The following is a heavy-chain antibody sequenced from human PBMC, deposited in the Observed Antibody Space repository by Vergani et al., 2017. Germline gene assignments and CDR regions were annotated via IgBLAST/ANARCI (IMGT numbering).Heavy chain of an antibody. CDR1: GYTFTRYA. V-gene: IGHV7-4-1*02. Sequence: QVQLVQSGSELKKPGASVKVSCKASGYTFTRYAMNWVRQAPGQGLEWMGCINTNTGNPTYAQGFAGRFVFSLDTSVSTAYLQVSSLKADDTAMYYCARELGELYSSSSGLLDYWGQGTLVTVSS. J-gene: IGHJ4*02. D-gene: IGHD6-6*01. CDR3: ARELGELYSSSSGLLDY. CDR2: INTNTGNP.